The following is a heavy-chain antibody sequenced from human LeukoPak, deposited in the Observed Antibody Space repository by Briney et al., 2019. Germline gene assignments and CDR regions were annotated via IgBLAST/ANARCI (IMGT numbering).Heavy chain of an antibody. Sequence: GGSLRLSCAASGFTFSDYYMSWIRQAPGKGLEWVSYISSSGSTIYYADSVKGRFTISRDNSKNTLYLQMNSLRAEDTAVYYCAKGGVRGVIGPHYFDYWGQGTLVTVS. V-gene: IGHV3-11*01. J-gene: IGHJ4*02. D-gene: IGHD3-10*01. CDR3: AKGGVRGVIGPHYFDY. CDR2: ISSSGSTI. CDR1: GFTFSDYY.